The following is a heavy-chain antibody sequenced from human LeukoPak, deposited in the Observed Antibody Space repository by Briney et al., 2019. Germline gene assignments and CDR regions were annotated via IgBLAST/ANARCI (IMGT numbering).Heavy chain of an antibody. CDR2: FEPSGAT. CDR1: GASIENHY. J-gene: IGHJ4*02. Sequence: SETLSLACTVSGASIENHYWSWIRQPAGKGLEWIGRFEPSGATKYNPSLKSRITMSVDTSKNQFSLELNSVTAADTAVYYCAKEGAAAGPDFDLWGQGTLVIVSS. CDR3: AKEGAAAGPDFDL. D-gene: IGHD6-13*01. V-gene: IGHV4-4*07.